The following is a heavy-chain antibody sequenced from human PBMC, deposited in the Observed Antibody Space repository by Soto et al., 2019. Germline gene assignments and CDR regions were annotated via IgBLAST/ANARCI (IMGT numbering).Heavy chain of an antibody. CDR3: ARNYDILTGALDY. Sequence: ASVKVSCKASGYTFTGYYMHCVRQAPGQGLEWMGWISAYNGNTNYAQKLQGRVTMTTDTSTSTAYMELRSLRSDDTAVYYCARNYDILTGALDYWGQGTLVTVS. CDR2: ISAYNGNT. D-gene: IGHD3-9*01. V-gene: IGHV1-18*04. J-gene: IGHJ4*02. CDR1: GYTFTGYY.